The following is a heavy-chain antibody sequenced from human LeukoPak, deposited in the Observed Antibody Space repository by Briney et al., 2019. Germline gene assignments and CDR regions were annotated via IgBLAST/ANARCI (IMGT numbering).Heavy chain of an antibody. CDR1: GGSISSSSYY. V-gene: IGHV4-39*01. D-gene: IGHD2-2*01. CDR2: IYYSGST. CDR3: ARSYEDIVVVPAAQGWYY. J-gene: IGHJ4*02. Sequence: NPSETLSLTCTVSGGSISSSSYYWGWIRQPPGKGLEWIGSIYYSGSTYYNPSLKSRVTISVDTSKNQFSLKLSSVTAADTAVYYCARSYEDIVVVPAAQGWYYWGQGTLVTVSS.